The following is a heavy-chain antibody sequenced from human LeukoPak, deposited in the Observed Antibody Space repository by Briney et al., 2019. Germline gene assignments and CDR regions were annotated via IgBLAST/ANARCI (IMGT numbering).Heavy chain of an antibody. Sequence: PGGSLRLSCAASGFTFSTYWMHWVRQAPGKGLVWVSRISSDGRNTIYADSVKGRFTIPRDSANNTLFLQMNSLRGDDTAVYYCAREWALPGAYYMDVWGKGTTVTVSS. CDR1: GFTFSTYW. CDR3: AREWALPGAYYMDV. D-gene: IGHD7-27*01. J-gene: IGHJ6*03. CDR2: ISSDGRNT. V-gene: IGHV3-74*01.